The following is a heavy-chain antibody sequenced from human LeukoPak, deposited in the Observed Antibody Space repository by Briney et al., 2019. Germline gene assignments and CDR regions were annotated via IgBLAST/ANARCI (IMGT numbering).Heavy chain of an antibody. CDR2: TYYRSKWYN. D-gene: IGHD5-12*01. CDR3: AREGSGQEYYGMDV. Sequence: SQTLSLTCDISGDSVSSNSAAWNWISQSPSGGLEWLGRTYYRSKWYNDYALSVKSRIMVTPDTSENQFSLQLNSVILEDTAVYYCAREGSGQEYYGMDVWGQGTTVIVSS. V-gene: IGHV6-1*01. J-gene: IGHJ6*02. CDR1: GDSVSSNSAA.